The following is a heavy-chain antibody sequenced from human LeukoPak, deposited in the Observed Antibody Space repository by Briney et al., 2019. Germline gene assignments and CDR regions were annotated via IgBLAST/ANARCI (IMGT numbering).Heavy chain of an antibody. CDR3: ARGLGTPFYFYYYMDV. J-gene: IGHJ6*03. CDR1: GGSIRIYY. CDR2: MYFSGST. Sequence: SETLSLTCTVSGGSIRIYYWSWIRQSPGKGLEWIGHMYFSGSTKYSPSLKSRVSMSVDTSKNQFSLIVTSVTAADTAVYFCARGLGTPFYFYYYMDVWGKGTTVTVSS. V-gene: IGHV4-59*01. D-gene: IGHD7-27*01.